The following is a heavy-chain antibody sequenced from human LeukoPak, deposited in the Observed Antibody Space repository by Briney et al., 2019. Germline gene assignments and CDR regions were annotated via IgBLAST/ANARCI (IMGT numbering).Heavy chain of an antibody. D-gene: IGHD1-26*01. CDR2: IYYSGST. V-gene: IGHV4-59*01. Sequence: SETLSLTCTVSGGSISSYYWSWIRQPPGKGLEWIGYIYYSGSTNYNPSLKSRVTTSVDTSKNQFSLKLSSVTAADTAVYYCARDSSLMGADAFDIWGQGTMVTVSS. J-gene: IGHJ3*02. CDR1: GGSISSYY. CDR3: ARDSSLMGADAFDI.